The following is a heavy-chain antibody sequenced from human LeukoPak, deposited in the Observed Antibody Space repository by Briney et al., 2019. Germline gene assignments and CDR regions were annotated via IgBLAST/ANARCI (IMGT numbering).Heavy chain of an antibody. J-gene: IGHJ4*02. V-gene: IGHV1-2*02. CDR1: GYSFTTYG. CDR3: ARDSYYGDSRSLHFDY. CDR2: INPNSGGT. D-gene: IGHD4-17*01. Sequence: ASVKVSCKASGYSFTTYGISWVRQAPGQGLEWMGWINPNSGGTNYAQKFQGRVTMTRDTSISTAYMDLSSLRSDDTAVYYCARDSYYGDSRSLHFDYWGQGTLVTVSS.